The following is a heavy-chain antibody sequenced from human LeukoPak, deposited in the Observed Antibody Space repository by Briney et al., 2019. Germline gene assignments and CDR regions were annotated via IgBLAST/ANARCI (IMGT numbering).Heavy chain of an antibody. CDR3: AKDRAHYYDSSGYPDY. CDR1: GFTFSSYG. V-gene: IGHV3-30*18. D-gene: IGHD3-22*01. Sequence: GGSLRLSCAASGFTFSSYGMHWVRQAPGKGLEWVAVISYDGSNKYYADSVKGRFTISRDNSKNTLYLQMNSLRAEDTAVYYCAKDRAHYYDSSGYPDYWGQGTLVTVSS. CDR2: ISYDGSNK. J-gene: IGHJ4*02.